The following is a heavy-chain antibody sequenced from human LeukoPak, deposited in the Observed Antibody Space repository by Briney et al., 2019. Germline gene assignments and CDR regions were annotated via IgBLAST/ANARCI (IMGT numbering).Heavy chain of an antibody. D-gene: IGHD2-2*01. CDR3: TYQLLWAAFDI. CDR1: GFTFSSYA. J-gene: IGHJ3*02. CDR2: ISGSGGST. V-gene: IGHV3-23*01. Sequence: PGGSLRLSCAAPGFTFSSYAMSWVRQAPGKGLEWVSAISGSGGSTYYADSVKGRFTISRDNSKSTLYLQMNSLRAEDTAVYYCTYQLLWAAFDIWGQGTMVTVSS.